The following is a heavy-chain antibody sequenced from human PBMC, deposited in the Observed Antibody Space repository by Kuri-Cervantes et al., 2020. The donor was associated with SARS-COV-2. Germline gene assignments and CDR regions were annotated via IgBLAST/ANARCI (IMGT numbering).Heavy chain of an antibody. CDR3: ARDPGAHGGDLYFDY. V-gene: IGHV3-48*02. D-gene: IGHD3-3*01. CDR2: ISRSSSNI. Sequence: GESLKISCAASGFSFSSYSMNWVRQAPGKGLEWVSYISRSSSNIYYADSVEGRSTISRDNAKNSLYLQMHSLRDEDTAMYFCARDPGAHGGDLYFDYWGQGTLVTVSS. CDR1: GFSFSSYS. J-gene: IGHJ4*02.